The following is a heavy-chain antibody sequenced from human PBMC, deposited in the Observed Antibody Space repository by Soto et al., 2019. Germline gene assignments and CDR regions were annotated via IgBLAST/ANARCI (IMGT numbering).Heavy chain of an antibody. Sequence: PGGSLRLSCATSGFTFSSYEMNWVRQAPGKGLEWVSYISSSGNTIYYADSVKGRFTISRDNAKNSLYLQMDSLRAEDTAVYYCARDQEAGSFFPYYYGMDVWGQGTTVTVSS. J-gene: IGHJ6*02. V-gene: IGHV3-48*03. CDR3: ARDQEAGSFFPYYYGMDV. CDR1: GFTFSSYE. CDR2: ISSSGNTI. D-gene: IGHD6-13*01.